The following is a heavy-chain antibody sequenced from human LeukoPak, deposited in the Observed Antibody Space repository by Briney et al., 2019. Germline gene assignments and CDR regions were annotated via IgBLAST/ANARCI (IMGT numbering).Heavy chain of an antibody. CDR2: IYHSGST. J-gene: IGHJ5*02. Sequence: SETLSLTCAVTGYSISYGYYWGWIRQPPGKGLEWIGSIYHSGSTYYNPSLKSRVTISVDTSKNQFSLNLGSVTAADTAVYYWARDLRSGSYLNWFDPWGQGTLVTVSS. V-gene: IGHV4-38-2*02. CDR1: GYSISYGYY. CDR3: ARDLRSGSYLNWFDP. D-gene: IGHD3-10*01.